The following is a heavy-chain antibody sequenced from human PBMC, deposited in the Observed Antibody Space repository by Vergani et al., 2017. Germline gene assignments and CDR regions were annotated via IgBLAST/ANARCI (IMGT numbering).Heavy chain of an antibody. V-gene: IGHV4-34*01. CDR2: INHSGST. CDR3: ARAPAKIMVRGVISKLSYYYYGMDV. D-gene: IGHD3-10*01. CDR1: GGSFSGYY. Sequence: QVQLQQWGAGLLKPSETLSLTCAVYGGSFSGYYWSWIRQPPGKGLEWIGEINHSGSTNYNPSLKSRVTISVDTSKNQLSLKLSSVTAADTAVYYCARAPAKIMVRGVISKLSYYYYGMDVWGQGTTVTVSS. J-gene: IGHJ6*02.